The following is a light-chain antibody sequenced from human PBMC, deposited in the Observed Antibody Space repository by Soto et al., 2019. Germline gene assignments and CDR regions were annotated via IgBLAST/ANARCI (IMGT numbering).Light chain of an antibody. J-gene: IGKJ5*01. CDR3: QQYGSSPPIT. Sequence: VLRQSPATVSLSPLEIAGVSGMASQSVSSSLAWYQQKPGQAPRLLIYGTSTRATGIPDRFSGSGSGTDFTLTISRLEPEDFAVYYCQQYGSSPPITFGQGTRLE. V-gene: IGKV3-20*01. CDR2: GTS. CDR1: QSVSSS.